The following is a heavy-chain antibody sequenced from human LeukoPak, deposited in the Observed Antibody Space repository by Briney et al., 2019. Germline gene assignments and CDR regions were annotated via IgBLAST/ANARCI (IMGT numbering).Heavy chain of an antibody. CDR1: GFTFSSYA. Sequence: GGSLRLSCAASGFTFSSYAMSWVRQAPGKGLEWVSAISGSGGSTYYADSVKGRFTNSRDNSKNTLYLQMNSLRAEDTAVYYCAKDLYYYDSSGFDYWGQGTLVTVSS. J-gene: IGHJ4*02. CDR2: ISGSGGST. D-gene: IGHD3-22*01. CDR3: AKDLYYYDSSGFDY. V-gene: IGHV3-23*01.